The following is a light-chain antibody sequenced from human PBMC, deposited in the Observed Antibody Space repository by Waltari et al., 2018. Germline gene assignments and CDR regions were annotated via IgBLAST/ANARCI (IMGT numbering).Light chain of an antibody. J-gene: IGKJ1*01. Sequence: DIVMTQSPLSLPVTPGEPASISCRSSQSLLYSNGNNYLAWYLQKPGQSPQLLIYLGSNRASGVPDRISGSGSGTDFTLKISRVEAEDVGIYYCMQTLQTPKTFGQGTKVEIK. CDR2: LGS. CDR1: QSLLYSNGNNY. V-gene: IGKV2-28*01. CDR3: MQTLQTPKT.